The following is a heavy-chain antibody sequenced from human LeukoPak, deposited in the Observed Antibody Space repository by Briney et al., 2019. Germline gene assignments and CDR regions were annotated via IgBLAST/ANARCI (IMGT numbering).Heavy chain of an antibody. CDR3: AKGGTMMTTWSRY. V-gene: IGHV3-23*01. D-gene: IGHD3-16*01. CDR2: ISGSGGST. Sequence: PGGSLRLSCAASGFTFSNSAMNWVRQAPGKGLEWVSAISGSGGSTYYTDSVKGRFTISRDNSKNTLYLQMNSLRADDTALYYCAKGGTMMTTWSRYWGQGTLVTVSS. J-gene: IGHJ4*02. CDR1: GFTFSNSA.